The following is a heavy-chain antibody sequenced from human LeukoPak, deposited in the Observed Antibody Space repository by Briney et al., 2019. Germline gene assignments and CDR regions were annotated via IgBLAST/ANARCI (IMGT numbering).Heavy chain of an antibody. CDR3: ARAAPFDRSGASCSLFDY. CDR1: GFTFDTYW. V-gene: IGHV3-7*01. D-gene: IGHD2-15*01. Sequence: GGSLRLSCAASGFTFDTYWMSWVRQAPGKGLDSVATIRQDGFEKFYVVSVKGRFTISRDNAENSLSLQMNSLRAEDTAVYYCARAAPFDRSGASCSLFDYWGQGTLVTVSS. J-gene: IGHJ4*02. CDR2: IRQDGFEK.